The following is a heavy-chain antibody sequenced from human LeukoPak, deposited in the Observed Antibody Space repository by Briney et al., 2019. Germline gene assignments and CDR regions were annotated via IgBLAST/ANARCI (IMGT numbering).Heavy chain of an antibody. J-gene: IGHJ6*03. CDR2: YSPDGNTK. Sequence: PGGFLRLSCDASGFTFSTYPMHWVRQAPGKGLEWLTLYSPDGNTKYNADSVKGRFTISSNNSKNTLYLQMTSLTTEATAIYYCATGALPLGFLELIRPGNYFSNYMGVWGKGTMVVVS. CDR1: GFTFSTYP. V-gene: IGHV3-30*04. D-gene: IGHD3-3*02. CDR3: ATGALPLGFLELIRPGNYFSNYMGV.